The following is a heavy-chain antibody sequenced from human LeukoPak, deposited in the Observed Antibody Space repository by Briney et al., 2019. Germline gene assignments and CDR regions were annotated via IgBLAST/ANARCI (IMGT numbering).Heavy chain of an antibody. CDR3: ARDGNFYYGPGSYCDY. Sequence: GRSPRLSCVAPGFTFSRYAMHWVRLAPGKGPVLVAVISYDGSNKYHADSVKGRFTIYRDNSKNTLYLQMNSLRAEDTALYYCARDGNFYYGPGSYCDYWGQGTLVTVSS. CDR1: GFTFSRYA. CDR2: ISYDGSNK. V-gene: IGHV3-30-3*01. J-gene: IGHJ4*02. D-gene: IGHD3-10*01.